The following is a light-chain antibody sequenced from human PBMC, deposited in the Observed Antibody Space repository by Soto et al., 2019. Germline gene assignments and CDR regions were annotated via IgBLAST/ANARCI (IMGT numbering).Light chain of an antibody. CDR3: QHRNNRPFS. Sequence: EIVLTQSPGPLSLSPGERATLSCRSSQSVSSSYLAWYQQKPGQAPRLLIYGASGRATGIPDRFSGSGSGTDFTLTISSLEPEDVAVYYCQHRNNRPFSLGPGTKVDIK. CDR2: GAS. J-gene: IGKJ3*01. V-gene: IGKV3D-20*02. CDR1: QSVSSSY.